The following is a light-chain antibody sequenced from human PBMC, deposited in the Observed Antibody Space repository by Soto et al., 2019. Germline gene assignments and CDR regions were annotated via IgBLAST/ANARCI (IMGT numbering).Light chain of an antibody. V-gene: IGKV1-5*03. J-gene: IGKJ1*01. Sequence: DIHMTQSPSTLSASVRDRVTITCRASQSVSPWLAWYQQKPGKAPRLLIYQASTLESGVPSRFSGSGAGTEFTLTISSLQPEDFATYYCLQHNSYPRTFGQGTKVAIK. CDR1: QSVSPW. CDR2: QAS. CDR3: LQHNSYPRT.